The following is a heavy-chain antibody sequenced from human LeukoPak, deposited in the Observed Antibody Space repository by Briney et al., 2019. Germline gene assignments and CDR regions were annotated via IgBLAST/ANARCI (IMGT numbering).Heavy chain of an antibody. V-gene: IGHV3-21*06. J-gene: IGHJ4*02. Sequence: GGSLRLSWAASGFTFNTYTLNWVRQAPGKGLEWLSSISSRSDYIYYADSMKGRFTISRDNAKNSLYLQMNSLRAEDTAVYYCARVGGEEYGSGSYYNFDYWGQGTLVTVSS. CDR3: ARVGGEEYGSGSYYNFDY. CDR1: GFTFNTYT. D-gene: IGHD3-10*01. CDR2: ISSRSDYI.